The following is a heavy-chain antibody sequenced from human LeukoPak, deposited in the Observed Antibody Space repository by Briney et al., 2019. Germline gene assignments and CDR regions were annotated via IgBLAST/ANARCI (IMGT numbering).Heavy chain of an antibody. CDR3: AKEYDSSVGGAFDI. Sequence: GGSLRLSCAASGFTFSNYAMSWVRQAPGKGLEWVSSISGSAGSTYHADSVRGRFTISRDNSKNMLYLQMNSLRAEDTAVYYCAKEYDSSVGGAFDIWGQGTMVSVSS. CDR2: ISGSAGST. V-gene: IGHV3-23*01. D-gene: IGHD3-22*01. CDR1: GFTFSNYA. J-gene: IGHJ3*02.